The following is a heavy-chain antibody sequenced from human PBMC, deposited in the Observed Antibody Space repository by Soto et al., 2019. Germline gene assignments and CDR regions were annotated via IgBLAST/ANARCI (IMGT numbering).Heavy chain of an antibody. Sequence: GGSLRLSCAASGFTFSNARMNWVRQAPGKGLEWVGRIKSKTDGGTTDYAAPVKGRFTISRDDSKNTLYLQMNSLKTEDTAVYYCTTDSRPPYYYDSSGCFDYWGQGTLVTVSS. D-gene: IGHD3-22*01. CDR1: GFTFSNAR. J-gene: IGHJ4*02. CDR2: IKSKTDGGTT. CDR3: TTDSRPPYYYDSSGCFDY. V-gene: IGHV3-15*07.